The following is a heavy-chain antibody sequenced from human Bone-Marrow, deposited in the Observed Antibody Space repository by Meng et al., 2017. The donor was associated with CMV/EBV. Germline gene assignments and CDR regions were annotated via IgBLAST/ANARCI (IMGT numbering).Heavy chain of an antibody. CDR1: GDTVSSNSAT. J-gene: IGHJ4*02. Sequence: SQTLSLTCAISGDTVSSNSATWNWIRQSPSRGLEWLGRTYYRSKWYNDYAVSVKSRITINPDTSKNQFFLQLNSVTPDDTGVYYCARGLRGAVDYWGQGTLVTVSS. CDR2: TYYRSKWYN. CDR3: ARGLRGAVDY. V-gene: IGHV6-1*01. D-gene: IGHD3-3*01.